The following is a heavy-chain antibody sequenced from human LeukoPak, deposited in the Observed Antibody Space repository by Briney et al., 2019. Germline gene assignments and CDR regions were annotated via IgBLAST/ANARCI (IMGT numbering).Heavy chain of an antibody. CDR2: IYYSGST. Sequence: SQTLSLTCTVSGGSISSGGYYWSWIRQHPGKGLEWIGYIYYSGSTNYNPSLRSRVTISVDTSKNQFSLNLSSMTAADTAVYYCARHSNWNGGVDWFDPWGQGTQVTVSS. D-gene: IGHD1-20*01. V-gene: IGHV4-31*03. J-gene: IGHJ5*02. CDR1: GGSISSGGYY. CDR3: ARHSNWNGGVDWFDP.